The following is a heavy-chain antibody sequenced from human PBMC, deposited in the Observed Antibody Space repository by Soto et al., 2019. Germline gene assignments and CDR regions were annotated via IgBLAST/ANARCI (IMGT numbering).Heavy chain of an antibody. V-gene: IGHV4-59*08. CDR2: IYYSGST. Sequence: SETLSLTCTVSGGSISSYYWSWIRQPPGKGLEWIGYIYYSGSTNYNPSLKSRVTISVDTSKNQFSLKLSSVTAADTAVYYCARHRSPVADTNWFDPWGQGTLVTVSS. CDR1: GGSISSYY. J-gene: IGHJ5*02. D-gene: IGHD6-19*01. CDR3: ARHRSPVADTNWFDP.